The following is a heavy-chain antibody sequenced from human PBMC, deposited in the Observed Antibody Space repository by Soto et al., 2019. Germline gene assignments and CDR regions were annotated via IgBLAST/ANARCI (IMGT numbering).Heavy chain of an antibody. CDR2: TNPSNGNT. CDR1: GYTFTTYD. V-gene: IGHV1-8*02. Sequence: VASVKVSCKASGYTFTTYDVSWVRQASGQGLEWMGWTNPSNGNTGYAQKFQGRVTMTRNTSISTVYMELSGLRPDDTAVYYCARRKERSGPHYFDYWGQGTRVTVSS. J-gene: IGHJ4*02. CDR3: ARRKERSGPHYFDY. D-gene: IGHD6-25*01.